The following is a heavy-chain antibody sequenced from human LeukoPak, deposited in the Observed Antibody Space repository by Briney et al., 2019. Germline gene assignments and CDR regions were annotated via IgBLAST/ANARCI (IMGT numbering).Heavy chain of an antibody. Sequence: GASVKVSCKASGYTFTSYDINWVRQATGQGLEWIGWMNPNSGNTGYAQKFQGRVTMTRNTSISTAYMELSSLRSEDTAVYYCARGWMDYYYYGMDVWGQGTTVTVSS. CDR3: ARGWMDYYYYGMDV. J-gene: IGHJ6*02. D-gene: IGHD1-1*01. V-gene: IGHV1-8*01. CDR1: GYTFTSYD. CDR2: MNPNSGNT.